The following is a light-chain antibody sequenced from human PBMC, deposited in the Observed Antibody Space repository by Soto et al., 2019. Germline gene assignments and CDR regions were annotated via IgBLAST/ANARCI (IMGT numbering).Light chain of an antibody. CDR1: SSDVGGYNY. Sequence: QSVLTQPASVSGSPGQSITISCTGTSSDVGGYNYVSWYQQHPGKAPKLMFYDVSNRPSGVSNRFSGSKSGNTASLTISGLQAEDEADYYCSSYTSSLYVCGTGTKVTVL. CDR3: SSYTSSLYV. CDR2: DVS. V-gene: IGLV2-14*01. J-gene: IGLJ1*01.